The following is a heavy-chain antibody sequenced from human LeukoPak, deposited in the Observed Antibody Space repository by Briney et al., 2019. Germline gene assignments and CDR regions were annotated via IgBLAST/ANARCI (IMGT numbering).Heavy chain of an antibody. V-gene: IGHV4-61*02. CDR2: IYTSGST. D-gene: IGHD3-3*01. CDR1: GGSISSGSYY. Sequence: TPSETLSLTCTVSGGSISSGSYYWSWIRQPAGKGLEWIGRIYTSGSTNYNPPLKSRVTISVDTSKNQFSLKLSSVTAADTAVYYCARGRLYYDFWSGYQTFDYWGQGTLVTVSS. CDR3: ARGRLYYDFWSGYQTFDY. J-gene: IGHJ4*02.